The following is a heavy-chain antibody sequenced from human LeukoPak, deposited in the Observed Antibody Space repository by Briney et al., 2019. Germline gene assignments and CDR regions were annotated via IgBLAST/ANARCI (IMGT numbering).Heavy chain of an antibody. CDR3: AKDLGYCSGGSCYSIDY. CDR1: GFTFSSYG. D-gene: IGHD2-15*01. Sequence: GGSLRLSCAASGFTFSSYGMHWVRQAPGKGLEWVAVISYDGSNKYYADSVKGRFTISRGNSRNTLYLQMNSLRAEDTAVYYCAKDLGYCSGGSCYSIDYWGQGTLVTVSS. CDR2: ISYDGSNK. V-gene: IGHV3-30*18. J-gene: IGHJ4*02.